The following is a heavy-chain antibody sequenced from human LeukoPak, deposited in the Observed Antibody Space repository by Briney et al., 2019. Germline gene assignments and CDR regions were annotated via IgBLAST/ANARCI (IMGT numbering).Heavy chain of an antibody. Sequence: GALRLSCAVSGLKFSDAWMNWARQAPGKGLEWVGRIGNKADGGTTVYAAPVKGRFTISRDDSKNTVYLQMNSLETEDTAVYYCLYYRSGWHWGQGTLVTVSS. CDR3: LYYRSGWH. V-gene: IGHV3-15*04. CDR1: GLKFSDAW. J-gene: IGHJ4*02. CDR2: IGNKADGGTT. D-gene: IGHD6-19*01.